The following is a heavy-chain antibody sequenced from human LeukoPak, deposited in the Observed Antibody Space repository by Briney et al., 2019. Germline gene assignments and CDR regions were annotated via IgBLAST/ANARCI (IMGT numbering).Heavy chain of an antibody. CDR3: ARLTASFTTVTARNPTDY. V-gene: IGHV4-39*01. J-gene: IGHJ4*02. CDR1: GGSISSSSYY. D-gene: IGHD4-17*01. Sequence: SETLSLTCTVSGGSISSSSYYWGWIRQPPGKGLEWIGSIYYSGSTYYSPSLKSRVTISVDTSKNQFSLKLSSVTAADTAVYYCARLTASFTTVTARNPTDYWGQGTLVTVSS. CDR2: IYYSGST.